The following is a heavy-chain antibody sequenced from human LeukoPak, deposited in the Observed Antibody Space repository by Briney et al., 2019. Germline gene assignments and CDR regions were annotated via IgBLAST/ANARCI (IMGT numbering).Heavy chain of an antibody. Sequence: GASVKVSCKAYGYRFNSSDLNWLRQAPGQGLEWMGWINPDSGDTGYPDKFQDRLTIAGDNSITTAYLEFTNLKSDNPAVHFWTRGWDLWGQGTLVTVSS. CDR1: GYRFNSSD. CDR3: TRGWDL. J-gene: IGHJ5*02. V-gene: IGHV1-8*03. CDR2: INPDSGDT.